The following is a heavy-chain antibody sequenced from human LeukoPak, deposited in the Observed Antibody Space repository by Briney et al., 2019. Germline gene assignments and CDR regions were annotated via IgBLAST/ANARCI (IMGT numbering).Heavy chain of an antibody. CDR1: GFTFSTYA. Sequence: PGGSLRLSCAASGFTFSTYAMSWVRQAPGKGLEWVSSIGGSGTGTYYADSVKGRFTISRDNAKNSLYLQMNSLRAEDTAVYYCARGGFFQYSSSRNWGQGTLVTVSS. CDR3: ARGGFFQYSSSRN. D-gene: IGHD6-13*01. CDR2: IGGSGTGT. V-gene: IGHV3-23*01. J-gene: IGHJ4*02.